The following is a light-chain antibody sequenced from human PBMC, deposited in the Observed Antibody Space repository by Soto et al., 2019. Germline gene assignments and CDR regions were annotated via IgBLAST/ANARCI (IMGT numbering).Light chain of an antibody. CDR3: ISYTVSRSYV. Sequence: SALLLLGLADGSPGHSFTNSCGGTSLSSGIYDHVAWYQQFTGKCPKLMIYSVSNRPAGISNRFSGSKSGNTASLTISELQTEDEADYYCISYTVSRSYVFGTGTKV. J-gene: IGLJ1*01. CDR1: SLSSGIYDH. V-gene: IGLV2-14*03. CDR2: SVS.